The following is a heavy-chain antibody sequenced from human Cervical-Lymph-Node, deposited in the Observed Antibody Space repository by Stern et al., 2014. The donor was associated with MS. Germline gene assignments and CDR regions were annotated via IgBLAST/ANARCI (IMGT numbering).Heavy chain of an antibody. CDR1: GGSISSIGFY. CDR3: ARMPRTKGHFDY. V-gene: IGHV4-31*03. J-gene: IGHJ4*02. CDR2: IYYPGRT. Sequence: VQLVESGPGLVKPSQTLSLTCTVSGGSISSIGFYWNWIRPHPGKGLEWIGYIYYPGRTYYTPSLKSRVTISIHTSQNHFFLKVTSVTAADTAVYCCARMPRTKGHFDYWGQGTLVTVSS. D-gene: IGHD1/OR15-1a*01.